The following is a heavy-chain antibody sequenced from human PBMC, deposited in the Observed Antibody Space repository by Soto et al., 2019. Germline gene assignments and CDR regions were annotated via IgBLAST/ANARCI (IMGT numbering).Heavy chain of an antibody. V-gene: IGHV1-69*13. D-gene: IGHD1-7*01. Sequence: ASVKVSCKASGGTFSSYAISWVRQAPGQGLEWMGGIIPIFGTANYAQRFQGRVTITADESTSTAYMELSSLRSEDTAVYYCARGRSGNWNYFYYYYGMDVWGQGTTVTV. CDR2: IIPIFGTA. CDR3: ARGRSGNWNYFYYYYGMDV. CDR1: GGTFSSYA. J-gene: IGHJ6*02.